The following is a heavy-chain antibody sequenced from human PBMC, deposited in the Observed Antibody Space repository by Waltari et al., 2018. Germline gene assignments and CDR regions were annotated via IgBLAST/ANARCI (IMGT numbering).Heavy chain of an antibody. J-gene: IGHJ6*04. D-gene: IGHD5-12*01. CDR1: GFTLSSYS. CDR3: ARDPSGYADV. CDR2: ISSSGSVT. V-gene: IGHV3-48*01. Sequence: EVQLVESGGGLVQPGGSLRLSCAASGFTLSSYSMNWVRQAPGKGLEWFSYISSSGSVTYHADSVKGRFTISRDNAKNSLYLQMYSLRVEDTAVYYCARDPSGYADVWGKGTTVTVSS.